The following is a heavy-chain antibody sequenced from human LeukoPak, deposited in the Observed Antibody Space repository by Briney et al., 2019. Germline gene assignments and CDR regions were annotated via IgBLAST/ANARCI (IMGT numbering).Heavy chain of an antibody. CDR2: IYTGGNT. V-gene: IGHV3-53*01. CDR1: GFTVDSNY. D-gene: IGHD3-22*01. CDR3: ARGDDSGYYDHFDY. J-gene: IGHJ4*02. Sequence: PGGSLRLSCAASGFTVDSNYLSWVRQAPGKGLEWVSTIYTGGNTYYAASVKGRFTISRDFSKNTVFLHMNSLRAEDTAMYYCARGDDSGYYDHFDYWGQGALVTVSS.